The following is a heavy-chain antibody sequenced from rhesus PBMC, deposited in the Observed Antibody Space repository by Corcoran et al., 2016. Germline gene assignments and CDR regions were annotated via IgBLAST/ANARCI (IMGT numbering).Heavy chain of an antibody. V-gene: IGHV4-99*02. J-gene: IGHJ1*01. CDR1: CYSLSNGYS. CDR2: IRGSRGST. CDR3: ARGGYCSRGVCYAGYFEF. D-gene: IGHD2-39*01. Sequence: QVQLQESGPGLVKPSETLSPTCAASCYSLSNGYSCGWIRRPPGKGPADFGYIRGSRGSTYYNPSLESRVTISRDTSKNQVSLKLSSVTAADTAVYYCARGGYCSRGVCYAGYFEFWGQGALVTVSS.